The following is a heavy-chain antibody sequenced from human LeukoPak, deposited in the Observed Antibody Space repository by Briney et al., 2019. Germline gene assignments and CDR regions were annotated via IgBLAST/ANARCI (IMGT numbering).Heavy chain of an antibody. Sequence: GGSLRLFCAASGFTFSTYAMKWVRQAPGKGLEWGSGISGSSASTYYADSVKGGFTISRDNYKNTLYVQITSLTAEYTAAYYCAVGSYYFDYWGQGTLVTVSS. CDR1: GFTFSTYA. V-gene: IGHV3-23*01. J-gene: IGHJ4*02. CDR2: ISGSSAST. CDR3: AVGSYYFDY. D-gene: IGHD3-10*01.